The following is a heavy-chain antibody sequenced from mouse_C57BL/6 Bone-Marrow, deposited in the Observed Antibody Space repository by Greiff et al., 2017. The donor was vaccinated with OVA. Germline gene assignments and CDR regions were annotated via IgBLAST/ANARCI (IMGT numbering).Heavy chain of an antibody. CDR3: ARPAYYGSSPGAY. D-gene: IGHD1-1*01. CDR1: GYTFTSYW. J-gene: IGHJ3*01. CDR2: IHPNSGST. V-gene: IGHV1-64*01. Sequence: VQLQQPGAELVQPGASVKLSCKASGYTFTSYWMHWVQQRPGQGLEWIGMIHPNSGSTNYNEKFKSKATLTVDKSSSTAYMQLSSLTSEDSAVYYCARPAYYGSSPGAYWGQGTLVTVSA.